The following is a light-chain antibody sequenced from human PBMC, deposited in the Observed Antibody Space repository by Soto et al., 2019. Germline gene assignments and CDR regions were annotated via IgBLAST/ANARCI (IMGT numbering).Light chain of an antibody. J-gene: IGLJ1*01. CDR3: QSYDSSRRGSV. CDR1: SSNIGAGYD. CDR2: GNN. Sequence: VLTQPPSVSGALGQRVTISCTGSSSNIGAGYDVHWYQQFPGTAPKLLIYGNNNRPSGVPDRFSGSKSGTSASLAITGLQSDDEADFYCQSYDSSRRGSVFGTGTKVTVL. V-gene: IGLV1-40*01.